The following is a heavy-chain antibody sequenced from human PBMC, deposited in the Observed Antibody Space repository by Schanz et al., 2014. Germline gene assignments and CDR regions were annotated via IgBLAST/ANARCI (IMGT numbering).Heavy chain of an antibody. J-gene: IGHJ5*02. V-gene: IGHV3-30*18. Sequence: QVQLVESGGGVVRPGRSLRLSCAASGFTFSSYGMHWVRQAPGKGLEWVAVISYDGSNKYYADSVKGRFTISRDNSKNTLYLQMNSLRADDTAVYYCAKDQLANYRGSGYNWFDPWGQGTLVTVSS. D-gene: IGHD3-10*01. CDR2: ISYDGSNK. CDR1: GFTFSSYG. CDR3: AKDQLANYRGSGYNWFDP.